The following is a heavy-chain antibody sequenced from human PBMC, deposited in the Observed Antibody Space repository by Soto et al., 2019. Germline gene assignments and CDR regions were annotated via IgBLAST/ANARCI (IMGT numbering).Heavy chain of an antibody. D-gene: IGHD2-21*01. V-gene: IGHV1-69*06. CDR2: IIPIFGTA. CDR1: GGTFSSYA. Sequence: QVQLVQSGAEVQKPGSSVKVSCKASGGTFSSYAISWVRQAPGQGLEWMGGIIPIFGTANYAQKFQDRVTITADKSTSTVYMELTSLRSADTAVYYFASEHIEEPDYYYGQDVWGRGTTVTVSS. CDR3: ASEHIEEPDYYYGQDV. J-gene: IGHJ6*04.